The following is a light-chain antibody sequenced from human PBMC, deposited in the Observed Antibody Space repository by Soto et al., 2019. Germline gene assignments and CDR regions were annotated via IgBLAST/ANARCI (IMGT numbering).Light chain of an antibody. J-gene: IGLJ3*02. Sequence: AVLTQPASVCGSLGEAITISCNGTSSDVGGYNYVSWYQQHPGKAPKLIIYEVSNRPSGVSNRFSGSKSANTASLTISGLQAEDEADYYCSSYTSSSTWVFGGGTKVTVL. CDR2: EVS. V-gene: IGLV2-14*01. CDR1: SSDVGGYNY. CDR3: SSYTSSSTWV.